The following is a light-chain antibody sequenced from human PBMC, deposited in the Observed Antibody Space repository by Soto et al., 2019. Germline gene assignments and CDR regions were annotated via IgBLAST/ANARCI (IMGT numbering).Light chain of an antibody. Sequence: QSALTQPPSASGSPGQSVTISCTGSSSDVGGHNHVSWYQQHPGKAPKLMIYEVSKRPSGVPDRFSGSKSVNTASLTVSGLQAEGEADYYCSSYAGSMNLIFGGGTKLTVL. CDR2: EVS. V-gene: IGLV2-8*01. CDR3: SSYAGSMNLI. CDR1: SSDVGGHNH. J-gene: IGLJ2*01.